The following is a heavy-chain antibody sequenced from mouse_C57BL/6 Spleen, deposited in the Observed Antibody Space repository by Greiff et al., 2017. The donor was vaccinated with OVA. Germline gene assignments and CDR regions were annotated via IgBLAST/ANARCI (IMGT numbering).Heavy chain of an antibody. J-gene: IGHJ1*03. CDR2: ISDGGSYT. D-gene: IGHD2-3*01. CDR3: ARDHGYYPYWYFDV. V-gene: IGHV5-4*01. Sequence: DVMLVESGGGLVKPGGSLKLSCAASGFTFSSYAMSWVRQTPEKRLEWVATISDGGSYTYYPDNVKGRFTISRDNAKNNLYLQMSHLKSEDTAMYYCARDHGYYPYWYFDVWGTGTTVTVSS. CDR1: GFTFSSYA.